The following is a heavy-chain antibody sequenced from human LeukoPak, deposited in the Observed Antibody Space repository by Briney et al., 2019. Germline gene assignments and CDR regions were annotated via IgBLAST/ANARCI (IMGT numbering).Heavy chain of an antibody. J-gene: IGHJ4*02. CDR3: AKDADIVVVVAADFDY. CDR1: GFTFSSYW. V-gene: IGHV3-7*03. D-gene: IGHD2-15*01. CDR2: IKEDGSEK. Sequence: GGSLRLSCAASGFTFSSYWMNWVRQAPGKGLEWVANIKEDGSEKYYVDSVKGRFTVSRDNAKNSLYLHMNSLRAEDTAVYYCAKDADIVVVVAADFDYWGQGTLVTVSS.